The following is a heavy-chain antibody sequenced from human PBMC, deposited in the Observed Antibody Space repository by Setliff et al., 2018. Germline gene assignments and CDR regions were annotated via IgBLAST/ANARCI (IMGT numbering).Heavy chain of an antibody. CDR2: IYNDGRT. D-gene: IGHD2-15*01. CDR1: GFTVSRDY. J-gene: IGHJ4*02. V-gene: IGHV3-53*05. CDR3: ARTCSGSGCYAGLES. Sequence: GGSLRLSCAVSGFTVSRDYMSWVRQAPGKGLEWVSLIYNDGRTYYADSVKGRFTISRDNSKNTLYLQMNSLRPEDTAVYYCARTCSGSGCYAGLESWGQGTPVTVSS.